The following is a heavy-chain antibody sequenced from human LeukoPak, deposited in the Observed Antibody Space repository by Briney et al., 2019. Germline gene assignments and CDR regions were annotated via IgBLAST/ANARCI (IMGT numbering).Heavy chain of an antibody. Sequence: GGSLRLSCAASGFTFSSYGMHWVRQAPGKGLEWVAVISYDGSNKYYADPVKGRFTISRDNSKNTLYLQMNSLRAEDTAVYYCAKDLKWTYYYDSSGYYLPDYWGQGTLVTVSS. D-gene: IGHD3-22*01. CDR3: AKDLKWTYYYDSSGYYLPDY. CDR2: ISYDGSNK. V-gene: IGHV3-30*18. CDR1: GFTFSSYG. J-gene: IGHJ4*02.